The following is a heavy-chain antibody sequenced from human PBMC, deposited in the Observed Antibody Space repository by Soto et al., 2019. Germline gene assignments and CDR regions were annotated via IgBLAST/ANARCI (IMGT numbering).Heavy chain of an antibody. Sequence: ASVKVSCKASGYTFTSYGISWVRQAPGQGLEWMGWMNPNSGNTGYVQKFQGRVTMTRNTSISTAYMELSSLRSEDTAVYYCARATYCTNGVCQDAFDIWGQGTKVTVSS. V-gene: IGHV1-8*02. CDR3: ARATYCTNGVCQDAFDI. J-gene: IGHJ3*02. D-gene: IGHD2-8*01. CDR1: GYTFTSYG. CDR2: MNPNSGNT.